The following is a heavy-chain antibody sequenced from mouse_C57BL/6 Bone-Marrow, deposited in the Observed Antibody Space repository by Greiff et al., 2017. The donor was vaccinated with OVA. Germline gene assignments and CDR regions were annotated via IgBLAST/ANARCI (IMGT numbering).Heavy chain of an antibody. D-gene: IGHD1-1*01. V-gene: IGHV1-59*01. CDR3: ARCPYYCGSSHFDY. CDR2: IDPGDSDT. CDR1: GYTFTSYW. Sequence: VQLQQSGAELVRPGTSVKLSCKASGYTFTSYWMHWVKQRPGQGLEWIGVIDPGDSDTNYNQKFKGKATLTVDTSSSTAYMQLSSLTSEDSAVYYCARCPYYCGSSHFDYWGQGTTLTVSS. J-gene: IGHJ2*01.